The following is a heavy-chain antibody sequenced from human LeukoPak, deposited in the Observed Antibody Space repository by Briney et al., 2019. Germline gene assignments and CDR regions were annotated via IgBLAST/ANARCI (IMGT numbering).Heavy chain of an antibody. J-gene: IGHJ5*02. CDR2: IYYSGST. Sequence: PSETLSLTCTVSGGSISSGDYYWSWIRQPPGKGLEWIGYIYYSGSTYYNPSLKSRVTISVDTSKNQFSLKLSSVTAADTAVYYCARAVGSSESNWFDPWGQGALVTVSS. D-gene: IGHD1-26*01. CDR1: GGSISSGDYY. V-gene: IGHV4-30-4*08. CDR3: ARAVGSSESNWFDP.